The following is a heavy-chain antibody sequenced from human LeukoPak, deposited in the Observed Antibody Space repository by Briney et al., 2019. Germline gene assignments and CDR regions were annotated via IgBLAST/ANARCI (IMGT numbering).Heavy chain of an antibody. J-gene: IGHJ1*01. CDR1: GFTFSDYY. CDR2: IKSKTDGGTT. D-gene: IGHD3-22*01. V-gene: IGHV3-15*01. Sequence: GGSLRLSCAASGFTFSDYYMSWIRQAPGKGLEWVGRIKSKTDGGTTDYAAPVKGRFTISRDDSKNTLYLQMNSLKTEDTAVYYCMTSNYYDSSGYYLAEYFQHWGRGTLVTVSS. CDR3: MTSNYYDSSGYYLAEYFQH.